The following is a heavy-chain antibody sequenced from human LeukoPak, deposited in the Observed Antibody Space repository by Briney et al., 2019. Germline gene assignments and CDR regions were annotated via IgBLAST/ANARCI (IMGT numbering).Heavy chain of an antibody. CDR1: GGSISSYY. CDR2: IYTSGST. Sequence: SETLSLTCIVSGGSISSYYWSWIRQPAGKGLEWIGRIYTSGSTNYNPSLKSRVTISVDTSKNQFSLKLSSVTAADTAVYYCVRDRHWTNDWVFDYWGQGTLVTVSS. J-gene: IGHJ4*02. CDR3: VRDRHWTNDWVFDY. V-gene: IGHV4-4*07. D-gene: IGHD1/OR15-1a*01.